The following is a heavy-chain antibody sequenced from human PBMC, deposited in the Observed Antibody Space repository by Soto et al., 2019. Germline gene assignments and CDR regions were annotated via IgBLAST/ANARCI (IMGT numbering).Heavy chain of an antibody. CDR3: ARDLYYSSGRYFDHDAFDI. V-gene: IGHV1-18*01. Sequence: ASVKVSCKASGYNFTSYGISWVRQAPGQGLEWMGWISPHNDRTKYARRFQDRVTMTTETPTSTVYMELGSLRSDDTAVYYCARDLYYSSGRYFDHDAFDIWGQGTVVTVS. D-gene: IGHD6-19*01. J-gene: IGHJ3*02. CDR2: ISPHNDRT. CDR1: GYNFTSYG.